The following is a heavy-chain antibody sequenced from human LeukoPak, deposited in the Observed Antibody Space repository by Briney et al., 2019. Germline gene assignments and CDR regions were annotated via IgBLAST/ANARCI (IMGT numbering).Heavy chain of an antibody. J-gene: IGHJ4*02. V-gene: IGHV3-30*02. Sequence: GGSLRLSCAASGFTFSSYGMHWVRQAPGKGLEWVAFIRYDGSNKYYADSVKGRFTISRDNSKNTLYLQMNSLRAEDTAVYYCAKGGKYDILTGYPRSRLLGDYWGQGTLVTVSS. D-gene: IGHD3-9*01. CDR2: IRYDGSNK. CDR3: AKGGKYDILTGYPRSRLLGDY. CDR1: GFTFSSYG.